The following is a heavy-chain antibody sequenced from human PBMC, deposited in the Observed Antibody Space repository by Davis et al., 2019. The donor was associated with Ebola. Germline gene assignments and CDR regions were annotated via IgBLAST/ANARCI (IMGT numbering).Heavy chain of an antibody. Sequence: PGGSLRLSCAVSGFTVGSKYMNWIRQAPGKGLEWVSVMYSIGTTSYADSVKGRFTISRDNAKNMLFLQMDSLRIEDSAVYYCAGDDGDSVEDGWFDPWGQGTLVTVSS. V-gene: IGHV3-66*03. CDR2: MYSIGTT. CDR3: AGDDGDSVEDGWFDP. D-gene: IGHD4-17*01. CDR1: GFTVGSKY. J-gene: IGHJ5*02.